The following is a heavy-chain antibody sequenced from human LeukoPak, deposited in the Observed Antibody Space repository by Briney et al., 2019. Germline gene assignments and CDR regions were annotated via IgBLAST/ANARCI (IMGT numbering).Heavy chain of an antibody. CDR3: AREGSRDFWSGPVYYFDY. Sequence: KSSETLSLTCTVSRGSISSYYWSWIRQPPGKGLEWIGYIHYSGSTYYNPSLTSRVTISIDTSKNQFSLRLSSVTAADTAVYYCAREGSRDFWSGPVYYFDYWGQGTLVTVSS. CDR1: RGSISSYY. D-gene: IGHD3-3*01. J-gene: IGHJ4*02. V-gene: IGHV4-59*01. CDR2: IHYSGST.